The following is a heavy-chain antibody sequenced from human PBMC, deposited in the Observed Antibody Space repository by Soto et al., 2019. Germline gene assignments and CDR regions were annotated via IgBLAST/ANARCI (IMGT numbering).Heavy chain of an antibody. CDR1: GYTFTSYG. J-gene: IGHJ4*02. V-gene: IGHV1-18*01. CDR3: ARSDQYYYDSSGYGPFDY. D-gene: IGHD3-22*01. Sequence: ASVKVSCKASGYTFTSYGISWVRQAPGQGLEWMGWISAYNGNTNYAQKLQGRVTMTTDTSTSTAYMELRSLRSDDTAVYYCARSDQYYYDSSGYGPFDYWGQGTLVTVS. CDR2: ISAYNGNT.